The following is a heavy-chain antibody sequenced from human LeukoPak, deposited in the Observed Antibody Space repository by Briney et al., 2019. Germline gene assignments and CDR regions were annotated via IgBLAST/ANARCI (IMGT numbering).Heavy chain of an antibody. CDR2: ISAYNGNT. J-gene: IGHJ4*02. CDR1: GYTFTSYG. V-gene: IGHV1-18*01. Sequence: GASVKASCKASGYTFTSYGISWVRQAPGQGLEWMGWISAYNGNTNYAQKVQGRVTMNTDTSTSTAYMELRSLRSDDTAVYYCARSYSSSWYHDYWGQGTLVTVSS. CDR3: ARSYSSSWYHDY. D-gene: IGHD6-13*01.